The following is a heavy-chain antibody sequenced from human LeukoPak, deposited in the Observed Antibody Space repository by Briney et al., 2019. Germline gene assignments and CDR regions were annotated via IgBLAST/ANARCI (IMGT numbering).Heavy chain of an antibody. Sequence: GGSLRLSCAASGFTFSDYYMGWVRQAPGKGLEWISYITNNGRAMFYADSLKGRLTIFRDNAKKSLYLQMNSLRPDDTALYYCARALADSRGYYLAFDYWGQGTLVTVSS. V-gene: IGHV3-11*04. CDR1: GFTFSDYY. CDR2: ITNNGRAM. D-gene: IGHD3-22*01. J-gene: IGHJ4*02. CDR3: ARALADSRGYYLAFDY.